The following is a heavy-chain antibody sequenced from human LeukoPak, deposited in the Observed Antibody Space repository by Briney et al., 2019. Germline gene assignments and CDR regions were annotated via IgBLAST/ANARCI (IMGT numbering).Heavy chain of an antibody. Sequence: GGSLRLSCAASGFTFSSYSMNWVRQAPGKGLEWVSYISSSGSTIYYADSVKGRFTISRDNAKNSLYLQMNSLRAEDTAVYYCARDPHYDILTGYYTGRPSDYWGQGTLVTVSS. CDR1: GFTFSSYS. CDR2: ISSSGSTI. D-gene: IGHD3-9*01. CDR3: ARDPHYDILTGYYTGRPSDY. J-gene: IGHJ4*02. V-gene: IGHV3-48*04.